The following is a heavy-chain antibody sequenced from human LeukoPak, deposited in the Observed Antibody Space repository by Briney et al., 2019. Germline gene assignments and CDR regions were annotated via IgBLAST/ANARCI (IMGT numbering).Heavy chain of an antibody. J-gene: IGHJ4*02. CDR2: ISYDGSNK. D-gene: IGHD5-12*01. CDR1: GFTFSSYG. Sequence: GGSLRLSCAASGFTFSSYGVHWVRQAPGKGLEWVAVISYDGSNKYYADSVKGRFTISRDNSKNTLYLQMNSLRAEDTAVYYCAMFGYSGYDYNYWGQGTLVTVSS. CDR3: AMFGYSGYDYNY. V-gene: IGHV3-30*03.